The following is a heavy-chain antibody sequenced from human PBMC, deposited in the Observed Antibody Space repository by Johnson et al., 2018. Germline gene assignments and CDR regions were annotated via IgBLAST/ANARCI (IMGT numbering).Heavy chain of an antibody. CDR2: RYSGGGT. V-gene: IGHV3-66*01. Sequence: VQLVESGGGLVQPGGSLRLSCAASGFTVSGNYMSWVRQAPGQGLAWVPVRYSGGGTAYADSVKGRFAISRDNSKNTVYLQMNSLRAEDTAVYYRARGGGGMDVWGQGTTVTVSS. J-gene: IGHJ6*02. D-gene: IGHD4-23*01. CDR1: GFTVSGNY. CDR3: ARGGGGMDV.